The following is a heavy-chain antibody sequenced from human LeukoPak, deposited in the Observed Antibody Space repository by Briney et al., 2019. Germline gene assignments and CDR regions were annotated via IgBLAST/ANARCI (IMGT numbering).Heavy chain of an antibody. CDR3: ARQRDSFDI. V-gene: IGHV1-8*03. Sequence: ASVKVSCKASGYTFTSYDINWVRQATGQGLEWVGWMNPNSGNTDYAQKFQGRVTITRSTSMSTAYMELGSLRSEDTAVYYCARQRDSFDIWGQGTTVTVSS. CDR1: GYTFTSYD. CDR2: MNPNSGNT. D-gene: IGHD3-22*01. J-gene: IGHJ3*02.